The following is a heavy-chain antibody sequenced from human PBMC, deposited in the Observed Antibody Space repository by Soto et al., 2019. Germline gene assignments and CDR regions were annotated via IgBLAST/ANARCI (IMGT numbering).Heavy chain of an antibody. D-gene: IGHD3-22*01. V-gene: IGHV3-30-3*01. CDR2: ISYDGSNK. J-gene: IGHJ4*02. CDR1: GFTFSSYA. Sequence: QVQLVESGGGVVQPGRSLRLSCAASGFTFSSYAMHWVRQAPGKGLEWVAGISYDGSNKYYAGSVKGRFTIDRDNSKETLYLQMNSLRAEDTDVYYCARDVGYYYSSGYSDWGQGTLVTVSS. CDR3: ARDVGYYYSSGYSD.